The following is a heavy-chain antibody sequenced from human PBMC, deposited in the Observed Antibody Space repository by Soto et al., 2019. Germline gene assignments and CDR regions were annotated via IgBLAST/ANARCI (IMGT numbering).Heavy chain of an antibody. CDR1: GYTFARYG. CDR2: ISTYNSNT. V-gene: IGHV1-18*01. J-gene: IGHJ6*02. CDR3: AREGFCSSGSCALYSHDYFGMDV. Sequence: QVPLVQSGAEVMKPGASVKVSCKASGYTFARYGISWVRQAPGQGLEWMGWISTYNSNTNYARKFQGRVSLTTDTPTNTAYMELRSLTPDDTALYYCAREGFCSSGSCALYSHDYFGMDVWGRGTTVTVSS. D-gene: IGHD2-15*01.